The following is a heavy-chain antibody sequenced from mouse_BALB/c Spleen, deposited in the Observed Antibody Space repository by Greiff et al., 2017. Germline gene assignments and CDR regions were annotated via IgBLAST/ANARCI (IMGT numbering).Heavy chain of an antibody. CDR3: ARPDGGAMDY. V-gene: IGHV1-55*01. CDR2: IYPGSGST. Sequence: QVQLQQPGAELVKPGTSVKLSCKASGYNFTSYWINWVKLRPGQGLEWIGDIYPGSGSTNYNEKFKSKATLTVDTSSSTAYMQLSSLASEDSALYYCARPDGGAMDYWGQGTSVTVSS. CDR1: GYNFTSYW. J-gene: IGHJ4*01.